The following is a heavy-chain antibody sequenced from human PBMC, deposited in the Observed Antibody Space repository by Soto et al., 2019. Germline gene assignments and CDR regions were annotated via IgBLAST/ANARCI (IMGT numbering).Heavy chain of an antibody. CDR2: ISSSSSYI. CDR3: ASASFWSGPPGGYYYYGMDV. V-gene: IGHV3-21*01. D-gene: IGHD3-3*01. CDR1: GFTFSSYS. Sequence: PGGSLRLSCAASGFTFSSYSMNWVRQAPGTGLEWVSSISSSSSYIYYADSVKGRFTISRDNAKNSLYLQMNSLRAEDTAVYYCASASFWSGPPGGYYYYGMDVWGQGTTVTVSS. J-gene: IGHJ6*02.